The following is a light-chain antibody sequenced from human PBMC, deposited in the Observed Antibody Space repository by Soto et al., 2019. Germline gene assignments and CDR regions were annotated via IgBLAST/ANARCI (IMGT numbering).Light chain of an antibody. CDR1: SSNIGSNT. J-gene: IGLJ3*02. Sequence: QSVLTQPPSASGTPGQRVTISCSGKSSNIGSNTVNWYQQLPGTAPNLLIYSNNQRPSGVPDRSSGSKSGTSASLAISGLQSEDEADYYCAAWDDSLNGWVFGGGTKLTVL. CDR2: SNN. CDR3: AAWDDSLNGWV. V-gene: IGLV1-44*01.